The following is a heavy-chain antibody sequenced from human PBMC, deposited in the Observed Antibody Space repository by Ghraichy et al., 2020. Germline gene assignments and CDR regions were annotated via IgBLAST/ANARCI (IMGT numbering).Heavy chain of an antibody. D-gene: IGHD3-3*01. CDR3: ARGNDFWSGHYYGMDV. Sequence: GGSLRLSCAASGFTFSSYSMNWVRQAPGKGLEWVSSISSSSSYIYYADSVKGRFTISRDNAKNSLYLQMNSLRAEDTAVYYCARGNDFWSGHYYGMDVWGQGTTVTVSS. J-gene: IGHJ6*02. V-gene: IGHV3-21*01. CDR1: GFTFSSYS. CDR2: ISSSSSYI.